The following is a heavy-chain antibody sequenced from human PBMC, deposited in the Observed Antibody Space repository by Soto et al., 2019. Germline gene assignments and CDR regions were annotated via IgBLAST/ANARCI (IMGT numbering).Heavy chain of an antibody. CDR2: IYYSGST. CDR3: ARDRGIAAAGIYYYYYGMDV. CDR1: GGSISSGDYY. D-gene: IGHD6-13*01. Sequence: QVQLQESGPGLVKPSQTLSLTCTVSGGSISSGDYYWSWIRQPPGKGLEWIGYIYYSGSTYYNPSLQRRVTLPVDTSKNPLSLQLSSVTAADTAVYYCARDRGIAAAGIYYYYYGMDVWGQGTTVTVSS. V-gene: IGHV4-30-4*01. J-gene: IGHJ6*02.